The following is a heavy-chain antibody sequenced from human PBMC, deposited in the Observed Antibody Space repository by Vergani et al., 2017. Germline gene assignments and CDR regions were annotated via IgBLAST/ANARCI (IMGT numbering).Heavy chain of an antibody. Sequence: QVQLQESGPGLVKPSQTLSLTCTVSGGSISSGDYYWSWIRQPPGKGLEWIGYIYYSGSTYYNPSLKSRVTISVDTSKNQFSLKLSSVTAADTAVYYCASFPLCGYYSYYYGMDVWGQGTTVTVSS. V-gene: IGHV4-30-4*08. CDR1: GGSISSGDYY. CDR3: ASFPLCGYYSYYYGMDV. J-gene: IGHJ6*02. CDR2: IYYSGST. D-gene: IGHD2-21*01.